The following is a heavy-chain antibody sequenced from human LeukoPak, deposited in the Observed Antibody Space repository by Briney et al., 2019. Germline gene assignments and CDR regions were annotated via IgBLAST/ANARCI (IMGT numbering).Heavy chain of an antibody. J-gene: IGHJ4*02. CDR3: AKYYYTSGSSGGRVFDY. Sequence: GGSLRLSCAASGFSFSSYSLNWVRQAPGKGLEWVSYISSRSGTIYYADSVKGRFTISRDNSKNSLYLQMNSLRAEDTAVYYCAKYYYTSGSSGGRVFDYWGQGTLVTVSS. D-gene: IGHD3-10*01. CDR2: ISSRSGTI. CDR1: GFSFSSYS. V-gene: IGHV3-48*01.